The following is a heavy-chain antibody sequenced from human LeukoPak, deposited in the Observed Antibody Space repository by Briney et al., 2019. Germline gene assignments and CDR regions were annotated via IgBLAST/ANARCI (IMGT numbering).Heavy chain of an antibody. CDR2: IKSKTDGGTT. Sequence: GGSLRLSCAASGFTFSNAWMSWVRQAPGKGLEWVGRIKSKTDGGTTDYAAPVKGRFTISRDDSKNTLYLQMNSLKTEDTAVYYCNTASGLHSYGPPGYYYYGMDVWGQGTTVTVSS. V-gene: IGHV3-15*01. CDR1: GFTFSNAW. D-gene: IGHD5-18*01. CDR3: NTASGLHSYGPPGYYYYGMDV. J-gene: IGHJ6*02.